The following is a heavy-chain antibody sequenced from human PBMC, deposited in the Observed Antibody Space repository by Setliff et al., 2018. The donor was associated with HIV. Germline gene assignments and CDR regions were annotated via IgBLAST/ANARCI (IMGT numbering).Heavy chain of an antibody. Sequence: AGGSLRLSCAVSGFTFSRYAMSWVRQAPGKGLEWVGRIKSKTDGGTIDYAAPVKGRFTISRDDSKNTLYLQMNSLKTEDTAVYYCTTHQTHSSPGEWFQHWGQGTLVTVSS. D-gene: IGHD3-22*01. V-gene: IGHV3-15*01. CDR2: IKSKTDGGTI. CDR3: TTHQTHSSPGEWFQH. J-gene: IGHJ1*01. CDR1: GFTFSRYA.